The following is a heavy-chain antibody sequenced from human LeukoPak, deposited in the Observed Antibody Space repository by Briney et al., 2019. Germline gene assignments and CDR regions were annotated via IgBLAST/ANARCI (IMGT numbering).Heavy chain of an antibody. CDR2: ISAYNGNT. J-gene: IGHJ4*02. D-gene: IGHD3-22*01. V-gene: IGHV1-18*01. Sequence: GASVKVSCKTSGYTFTSYGISWVRQAPGQGLEWMGWISAYNGNTNYAQNLQGRVTMTTDTSTSTAYMELSRLRSDDTAVYYCARGRGYYDSSGSYGYWGQGTLVTVSS. CDR3: ARGRGYYDSSGSYGY. CDR1: GYTFTSYG.